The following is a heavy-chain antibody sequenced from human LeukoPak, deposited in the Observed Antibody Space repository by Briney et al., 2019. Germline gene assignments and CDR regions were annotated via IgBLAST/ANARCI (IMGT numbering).Heavy chain of an antibody. J-gene: IGHJ2*01. Sequence: SETLSLTCAVYGGSFSGYYWSWIRQPPGKGLEWIGEINHSGSTNYNPSLKSRVTISVDTSKNQFSLKLSSVTAADTAVYYCARRRRCSSTSCYGGWYFDLWGRGTLVTVSS. D-gene: IGHD2-2*01. V-gene: IGHV4-34*01. CDR1: GGSFSGYY. CDR2: INHSGST. CDR3: ARRRRCSSTSCYGGWYFDL.